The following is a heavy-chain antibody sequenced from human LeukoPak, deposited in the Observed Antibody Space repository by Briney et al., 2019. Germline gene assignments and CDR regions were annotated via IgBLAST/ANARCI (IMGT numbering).Heavy chain of an antibody. D-gene: IGHD6-19*01. CDR2: IKQDGSEK. V-gene: IGHV3-7*01. Sequence: GGSLRLSCTTSGFTFTTYWMSWVRQAPGKGLEWVANIKQDGSEKHYVDSVRGRFTISRDNAKNSVYLQIDSLRVEDTAVYYCARLYSTGCYGGPDYWGQGTLVAVSS. J-gene: IGHJ4*02. CDR3: ARLYSTGCYGGPDY. CDR1: GFTFTTYW.